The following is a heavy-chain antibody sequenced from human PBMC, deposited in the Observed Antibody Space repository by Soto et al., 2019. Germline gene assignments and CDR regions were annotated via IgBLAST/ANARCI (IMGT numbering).Heavy chain of an antibody. V-gene: IGHV4-31*03. CDR1: GGSISTDNYY. J-gene: IGHJ3*01. Sequence: SETLSLTCTVSGGSISTDNYYWSWVRQHPGKGLEWIGYIDYRGIRHYNPSLMSRVSMSVDTSKNQFTLRLSSVSAADTANYFCAREVMVPTDSHGFDVWGQGTMVTVSS. D-gene: IGHD1-1*01. CDR2: IDYRGIR. CDR3: AREVMVPTDSHGFDV.